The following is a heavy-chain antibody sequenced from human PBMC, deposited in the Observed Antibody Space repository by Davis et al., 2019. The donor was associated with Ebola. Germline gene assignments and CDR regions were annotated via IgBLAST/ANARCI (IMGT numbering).Heavy chain of an antibody. V-gene: IGHV1-46*01. CDR3: AKDSTYNWDLYYYGMDV. CDR2: INPSGGST. CDR1: GYTFTSYY. J-gene: IGHJ6*02. D-gene: IGHD1-20*01. Sequence: ASVKVSCKASGYTFTSYYMHWVRQAPGQGLEWMGIINPSGGSTSYAQKFQGRVTMTRDTSTSTVYMELSSLRTEDTALYYCAKDSTYNWDLYYYGMDVWGQGTTVTVSS.